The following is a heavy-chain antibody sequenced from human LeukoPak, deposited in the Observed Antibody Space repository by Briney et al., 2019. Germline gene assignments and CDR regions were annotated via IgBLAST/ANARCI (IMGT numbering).Heavy chain of an antibody. J-gene: IGHJ3*02. CDR2: ISSNGGST. Sequence: GGSLRLSCSASGFTFSSYAMHWVRQAPGKGLEYVSAISSNGGSTYYADSVKGRFTISRDNSKNTLYLQMSSLRAEDMAVYYCVKGSSSWPTGAFDIWGQGTMVTVSS. CDR3: VKGSSSWPTGAFDI. D-gene: IGHD6-13*01. CDR1: GFTFSSYA. V-gene: IGHV3-64D*06.